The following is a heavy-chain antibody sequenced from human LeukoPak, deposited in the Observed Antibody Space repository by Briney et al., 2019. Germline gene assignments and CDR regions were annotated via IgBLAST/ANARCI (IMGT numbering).Heavy chain of an antibody. CDR1: GFDFESYT. D-gene: IGHD5-12*01. J-gene: IGHJ4*02. Sequence: PGGSLRLSCAASGFDFESYTMTWVRQAPGKGLEWVSLISATSSDINYAESVRGRFTITRDNAKNSLFLQMDSLRVEDTAIYYCAKGLFSAFDKYLDSWGQGTLVTFSS. CDR2: ISATSSDI. V-gene: IGHV3-21*04. CDR3: AKGLFSAFDKYLDS.